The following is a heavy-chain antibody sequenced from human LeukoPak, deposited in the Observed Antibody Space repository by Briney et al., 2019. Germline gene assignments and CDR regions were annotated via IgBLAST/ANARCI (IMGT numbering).Heavy chain of an antibody. CDR2: IKQDGSEK. V-gene: IGHV3-7*02. CDR3: ARVYYYDGSGYYKGWYFDL. CDR1: GFTFSCNW. D-gene: IGHD3-22*01. J-gene: IGHJ2*01. Sequence: GGSLRLSCAASGFTFSCNWMICVRQAPGKGLEWVANIKQDGSEKYYVDSVKGRFTISRDNDKNSLYLQMNSLRAGDTAVYYCARVYYYDGSGYYKGWYFDLWGRGTLVTVSS.